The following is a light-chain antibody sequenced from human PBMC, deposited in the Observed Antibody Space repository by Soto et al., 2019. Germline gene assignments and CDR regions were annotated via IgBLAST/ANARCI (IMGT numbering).Light chain of an antibody. CDR1: QSISTY. CDR2: AAS. Sequence: DIQMTQSPSSLSASVGGGCTITFLASQSISTYLNLYHQKPGKAPDLLIYAASSLKSGVPSRFSGSGSGTHFTLTITGLQPADFAAYYCQQNFSIPITFGQGTRLEIK. J-gene: IGKJ5*01. CDR3: QQNFSIPIT. V-gene: IGKV1-39*01.